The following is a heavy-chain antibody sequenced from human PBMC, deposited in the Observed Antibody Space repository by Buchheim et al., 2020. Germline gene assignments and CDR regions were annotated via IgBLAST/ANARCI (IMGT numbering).Heavy chain of an antibody. J-gene: IGHJ6*02. CDR2: MSGSGGNT. CDR1: GFTFSSFA. CDR3: AKGTEYSSPRIYYGMDV. D-gene: IGHD6-6*01. Sequence: EVRLLESGGGLVQPGGSLRLSCAASGFTFSSFAMSWVRQAPGKGLEWVSAMSGSGGNTYYADSVKGRFTISRDNSENTLYLQMNSLRAEDTAVYYCAKGTEYSSPRIYYGMDVWGQGTT. V-gene: IGHV3-23*01.